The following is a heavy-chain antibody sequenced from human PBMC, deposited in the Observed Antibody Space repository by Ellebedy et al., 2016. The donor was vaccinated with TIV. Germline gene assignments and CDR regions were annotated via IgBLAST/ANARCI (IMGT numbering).Heavy chain of an antibody. D-gene: IGHD3-22*01. J-gene: IGHJ4*02. CDR3: ARGGGGSSGYYYGY. CDR2: INHSGST. V-gene: IGHV4-34*01. Sequence: SETLSLTCAVYGGSFSGYYWSWIRQPPGKGLEWIGEINHSGSTNYNPSLRSRVTILVETSKNQFSLKLRSVTAADTAVYYCARGGGGSSGYYYGYWGQGTLVTVSS. CDR1: GGSFSGYY.